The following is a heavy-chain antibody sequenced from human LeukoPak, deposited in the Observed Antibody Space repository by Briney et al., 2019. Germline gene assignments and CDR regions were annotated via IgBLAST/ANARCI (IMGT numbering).Heavy chain of an antibody. CDR3: ARVPTYCSGGSCYPNNYYFDY. J-gene: IGHJ4*02. CDR1: GYTFTSNG. D-gene: IGHD2-15*01. CDR2: ISAYSGNT. Sequence: ASVKVSCKTSGYTFTSNGISWVRQAPGQGLEWMGWISAYSGNTNYAQKLQGRVTMTTDTSTSTAYMELRSLRSDDTAVYYCARVPTYCSGGSCYPNNYYFDYWGQGTLVTVSS. V-gene: IGHV1-18*04.